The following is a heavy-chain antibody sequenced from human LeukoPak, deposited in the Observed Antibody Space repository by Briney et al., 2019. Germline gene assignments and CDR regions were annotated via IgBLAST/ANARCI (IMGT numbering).Heavy chain of an antibody. CDR2: ISGNGGST. CDR1: GFTLSNYA. J-gene: IGHJ4*02. CDR3: AKTSGSYFAGFDF. Sequence: PGGSLRLSCTASGFTLSNYAMTWVRQAPGKGLEWVSGISGNGGSTYHADSVKGRFTISRDYSKNSLHLQMNNLRAEDTAVYYCAKTSGSYFAGFDFWGQGTLVTVSS. D-gene: IGHD3-22*01. V-gene: IGHV3-23*01.